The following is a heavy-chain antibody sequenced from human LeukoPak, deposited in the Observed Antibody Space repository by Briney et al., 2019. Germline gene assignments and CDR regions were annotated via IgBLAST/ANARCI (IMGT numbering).Heavy chain of an antibody. CDR1: VGSISNKY. CDR2: IYYSGST. J-gene: IGHJ4*02. D-gene: IGHD3-22*01. CDR3: ARDRYYYDSSGYAIDH. V-gene: IGHV4-59*12. Sequence: SETLSLTCTVSVGSISNKYWSWIRQPPGKGLEWIGYIYYSGSTNYNPSLKSRVTMSGDTSKNQFSLKLSSMTAADTAVYYCARDRYYYDSSGYAIDHWGQGTLVTFCS.